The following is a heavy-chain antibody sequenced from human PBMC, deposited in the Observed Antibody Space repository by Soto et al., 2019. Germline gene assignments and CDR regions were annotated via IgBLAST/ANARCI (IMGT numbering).Heavy chain of an antibody. V-gene: IGHV4-31*03. CDR2: IYYTGST. J-gene: IGHJ6*02. Sequence: QVQLQESGPGLLKPSQTLSLTCTVSGTSISSTHHYWSWIRQSPRKGLEWIGYIYYTGSTYYNPSLESRVIISVDTSKNQFSLKVDSMTAADTAVYFCARGVGDDYNQRYPGMDVWGQGTTVIVSS. CDR1: GTSISSTHHY. D-gene: IGHD4-4*01. CDR3: ARGVGDDYNQRYPGMDV.